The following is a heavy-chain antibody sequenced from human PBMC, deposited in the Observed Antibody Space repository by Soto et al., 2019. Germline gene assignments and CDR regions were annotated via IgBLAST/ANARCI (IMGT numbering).Heavy chain of an antibody. V-gene: IGHV4-59*01. CDR2: LSYSGST. Sequence: SETLSLTCIVSGASISSYYWSWSRQPPGKGLEWIGYLSYSGSTNYNPSLKSRVTISVDTSKNQFSLNLSSVTAADTAVYYCARALFKWGSWINWGQGTLVTVSS. D-gene: IGHD6-13*01. CDR1: GASISSYY. J-gene: IGHJ4*02. CDR3: ARALFKWGSWIN.